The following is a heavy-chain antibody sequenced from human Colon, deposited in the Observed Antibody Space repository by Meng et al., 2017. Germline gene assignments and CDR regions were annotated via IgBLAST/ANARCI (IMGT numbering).Heavy chain of an antibody. V-gene: IGHV4-61*08. CDR3: ARDNLLTSGSRFCFDY. D-gene: IGHD6-19*01. J-gene: IGHJ4*02. CDR2: IYYTGTT. CDR1: GGSVTITGYY. Sequence: QGQLQESGPGRVRPSETLSLTCTVSGGSVTITGYYWSWIRQSPGKGLEWIGYIYYTGTTNYNPSLKSRVTISVDTSKNQFSLKLSSVTPADTAVYFCARDNLLTSGSRFCFDYWGQGALVTVSS.